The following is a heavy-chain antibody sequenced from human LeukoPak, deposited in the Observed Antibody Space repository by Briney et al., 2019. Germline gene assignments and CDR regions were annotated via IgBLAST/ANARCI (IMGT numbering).Heavy chain of an antibody. CDR3: ARDYYDSSGESFDY. Sequence: NSGGSLRLSCAASGFTFSSYAMSWVRQAPGKGLEWVSSISSSSSYIYYADSVKGRFTISRDNAKNSLYLQMNSLRAEDTAVYCCARDYYDSSGESFDYWGQGTLVTVSS. J-gene: IGHJ4*02. CDR2: ISSSSSYI. CDR1: GFTFSSYA. D-gene: IGHD3-22*01. V-gene: IGHV3-21*01.